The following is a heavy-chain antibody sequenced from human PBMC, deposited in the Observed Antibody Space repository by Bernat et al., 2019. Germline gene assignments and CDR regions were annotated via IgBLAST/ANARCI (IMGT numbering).Heavy chain of an antibody. J-gene: IGHJ3*02. Sequence: QLQLQESGPGLVKPSETLSLTCTVSAGYISSHNYFWGWIREHTGKGLEWIGSVDSSGSTYYNTSLKGRVTISGDTSKNQFSLKLTSVTAADTAVYYCATPWRATYYYGSSGYYGWDAFDTWGQGTMVTVSS. D-gene: IGHD3-22*01. V-gene: IGHV4-39*01. CDR1: AGYISSHNYF. CDR2: VDSSGST. CDR3: ATPWRATYYYGSSGYYGWDAFDT.